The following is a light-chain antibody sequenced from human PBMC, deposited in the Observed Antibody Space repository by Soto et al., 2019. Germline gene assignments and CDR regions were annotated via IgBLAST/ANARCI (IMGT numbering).Light chain of an antibody. CDR3: AAWDDSLSGVV. CDR2: RNS. CDR1: NSNIGSNF. J-gene: IGLJ2*01. V-gene: IGLV1-47*01. Sequence: QLVLTQPPSASGTPGQRVTISCFGSNSNIGSNFVYWYRQLPGTAPKLLIYRNSQRPSGVPDRFSGSKSGTSASLAISGLRSEDEADYYCAAWDDSLSGVVFGGGTKVTVL.